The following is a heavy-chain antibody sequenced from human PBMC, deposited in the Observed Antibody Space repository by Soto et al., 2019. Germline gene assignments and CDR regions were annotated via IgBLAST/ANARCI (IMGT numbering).Heavy chain of an antibody. CDR1: GDTFSSYA. V-gene: IGHV1-69*12. D-gene: IGHD4-17*01. Sequence: QVQLVQSGAEVKKPGSSVKVSCKASGDTFSSYAISWVRQAPGQGLEWMGGIIPIFGTANYAQKFQGRVTITADEATSTAYMELSSLRSEDTAVYYCATLDYGDYVLGGRDLTWFDPWGQGTLVTVSS. CDR3: ATLDYGDYVLGGRDLTWFDP. J-gene: IGHJ5*02. CDR2: IIPIFGTA.